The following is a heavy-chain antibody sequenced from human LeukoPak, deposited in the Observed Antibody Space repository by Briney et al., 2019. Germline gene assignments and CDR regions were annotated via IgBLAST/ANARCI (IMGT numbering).Heavy chain of an antibody. CDR2: ISSSGSTI. J-gene: IGHJ2*01. CDR1: GFTFSSYE. D-gene: IGHD5-12*01. Sequence: PGGSLRLSCAASGFTFSSYEMNWVRQTPAKGLEWVSYISSSGSTIYYADSVKGRFTISRDNAKNSLYLQMNSLRAEDTAVYYCARVDRAYSDYDSWYFDLWGRGTLVTVSS. V-gene: IGHV3-48*03. CDR3: ARVDRAYSDYDSWYFDL.